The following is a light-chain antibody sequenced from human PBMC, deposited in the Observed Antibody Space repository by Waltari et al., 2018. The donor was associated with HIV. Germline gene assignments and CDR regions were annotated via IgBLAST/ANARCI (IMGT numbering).Light chain of an antibody. Sequence: SALPQPASVSGSPGQSSTISCTGTSSDVGSANLFSLYQQNPGKAPKLIIYEGSNRPSGVSNRFSGSKSGNTASLTISGLQAEDEADYYCCSYAGSSTLYVFGTGTKVTVL. CDR2: EGS. CDR3: CSYAGSSTLYV. V-gene: IGLV2-23*01. CDR1: SSDVGSANL. J-gene: IGLJ1*01.